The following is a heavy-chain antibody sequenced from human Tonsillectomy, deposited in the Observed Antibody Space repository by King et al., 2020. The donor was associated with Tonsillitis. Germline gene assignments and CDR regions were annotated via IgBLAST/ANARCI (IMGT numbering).Heavy chain of an antibody. CDR2: SSAYNGNT. Sequence: QLVQSGAEVKKPGASVKVSCKASGYTFTSSGISWVRQAPGPGLEWMVCSSAYNGNTNYAQKLQGRVTMTTDTSTSTAYMELRSLRSDDTAVYYCARDYGDYAPGYFDYWGQGTLVTVSS. CDR1: GYTFTSSG. CDR3: ARDYGDYAPGYFDY. J-gene: IGHJ4*02. D-gene: IGHD4-17*01. V-gene: IGHV1-18*01.